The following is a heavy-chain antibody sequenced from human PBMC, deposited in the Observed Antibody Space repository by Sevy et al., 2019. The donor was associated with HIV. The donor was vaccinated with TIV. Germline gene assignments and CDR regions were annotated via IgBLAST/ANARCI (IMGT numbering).Heavy chain of an antibody. V-gene: IGHV3-15*01. CDR3: TTHPLGGSGNVYFDY. Sequence: GGSLRLSCAASGFTFSNAWMSWVRQAPGKGLEWVGRIKSKTDGGTTDYAAPVKGRFTISRDDSKNTLYLQMNSLKTEDTAVYYCTTHPLGGSGNVYFDYWGQGTLVTVSS. J-gene: IGHJ4*02. CDR2: IKSKTDGGTT. D-gene: IGHD3-10*01. CDR1: GFTFSNAW.